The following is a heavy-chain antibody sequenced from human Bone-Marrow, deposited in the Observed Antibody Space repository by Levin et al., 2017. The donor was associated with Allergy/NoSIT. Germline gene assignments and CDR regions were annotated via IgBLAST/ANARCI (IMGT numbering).Heavy chain of an antibody. CDR3: AKKQGVTSGFSFDV. J-gene: IGHJ3*01. CDR1: GFTLTEYA. D-gene: IGHD1-1*01. CDR2: ITGGGFNT. V-gene: IGHV3-23*01. Sequence: AGGSLRLSCDASGFTLTEYAMSWVRQAPGKGLEWVSVITGGGFNTYYGDSVKGRFTVSRDNSKNTLYLELNSLRAEDTAVYYCAKKQGVTSGFSFDVWGQGTMVTVSS.